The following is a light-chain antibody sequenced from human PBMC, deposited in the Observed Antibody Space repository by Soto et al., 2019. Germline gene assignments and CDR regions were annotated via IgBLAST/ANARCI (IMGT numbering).Light chain of an antibody. Sequence: QSVPTQPPSASGSPGQSVIISCTGTSSDIGGYKYVSWYQQRPGRAPKLIISEVSKRPSGVPDRFSGSKSGNTASLTVSGLQAEDEADYYCSSSAGSNIPYVFGTGTKLTVL. J-gene: IGLJ1*01. CDR3: SSSAGSNIPYV. CDR1: SSDIGGYKY. V-gene: IGLV2-8*01. CDR2: EVS.